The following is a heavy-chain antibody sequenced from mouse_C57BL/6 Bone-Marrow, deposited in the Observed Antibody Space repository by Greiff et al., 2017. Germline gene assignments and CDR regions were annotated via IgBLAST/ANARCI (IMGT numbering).Heavy chain of an antibody. CDR2: INPGSGGT. D-gene: IGHD1-1*01. Sequence: QVQLKESGAELVRPGTSVKVSCKASGYAFTNYLIEWVKQRPGQGLEWIGVINPGSGGTNYNEKFKGKATLTADKSSSTAYMQLSSLTSEGSAVYFCARRVHYYGRGNYFDYWGQGTTLTVSS. CDR1: GYAFTNYL. V-gene: IGHV1-54*01. J-gene: IGHJ2*01. CDR3: ARRVHYYGRGNYFDY.